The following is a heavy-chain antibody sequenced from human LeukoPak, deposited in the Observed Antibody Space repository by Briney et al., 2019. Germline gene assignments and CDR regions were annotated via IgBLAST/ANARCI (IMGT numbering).Heavy chain of an antibody. D-gene: IGHD3-10*01. CDR3: ARVRGGSGSYWVSEYYFDY. CDR2: IGSSSSYI. CDR1: GFTFSSYS. Sequence: GGSLRLSCAASGFTFSSYSMNWVRQAPGKGLEWVSSIGSSSSYIYYADSVKGRFTISRDNARNSLYLQMNSLRAEDTAVYYCARVRGGSGSYWVSEYYFDYWGQGTLVTVSS. V-gene: IGHV3-21*01. J-gene: IGHJ4*02.